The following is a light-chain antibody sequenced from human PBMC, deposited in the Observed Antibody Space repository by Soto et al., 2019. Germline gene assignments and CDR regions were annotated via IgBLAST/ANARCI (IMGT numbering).Light chain of an antibody. CDR2: GVS. CDR3: QRLNNFPRT. Sequence: DIQLTQSPSFLSASVGDRVTITCRASQGISSYLAWYQQRQGKAPKLLMYGVSTLQSGDPSRFSVSASWTTFTLTINNLQPVDFATYYSQRLNNFPRTCGQGTNVE. J-gene: IGKJ1*01. CDR1: QGISSY. V-gene: IGKV1-9*01.